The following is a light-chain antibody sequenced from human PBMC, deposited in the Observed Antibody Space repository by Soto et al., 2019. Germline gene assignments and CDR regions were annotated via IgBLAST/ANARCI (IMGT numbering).Light chain of an antibody. CDR1: RASIGSNT. J-gene: IGLJ3*02. V-gene: IGLV1-44*01. Sequence: QSVLTQPPSASGTPGQRVTISCSGSRASIGSNTVTWYQHLPGAAPKLLVYNNNQRPSGVPDRFSGSKSDTSASLAISGLQFEDEAVYYCAAWYVSLSGPVFGGGTKLTVL. CDR2: NNN. CDR3: AAWYVSLSGPV.